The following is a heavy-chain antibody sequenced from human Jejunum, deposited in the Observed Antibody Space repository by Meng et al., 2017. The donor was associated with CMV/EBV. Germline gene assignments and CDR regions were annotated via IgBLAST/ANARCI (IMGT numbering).Heavy chain of an antibody. Sequence: FTICGMSWVRQAPGKGLEWVSFISAGSTVLHYADSVKGRFTISRDNSKNTVYLEMNNLKPDDTAIYYCARQQGYFDSTMAYFDSWGQGTQVTVSS. J-gene: IGHJ4*02. D-gene: IGHD2/OR15-2a*01. CDR3: ARQQGYFDSTMAYFDS. CDR2: ISAGSTVL. CDR1: FTICG. V-gene: IGHV3-23*03.